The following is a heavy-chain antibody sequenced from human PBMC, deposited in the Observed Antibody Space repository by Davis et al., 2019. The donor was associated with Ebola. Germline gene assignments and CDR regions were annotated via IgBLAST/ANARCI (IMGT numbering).Heavy chain of an antibody. V-gene: IGHV3-7*01. Sequence: GGSLRLSCAASGFSFSSYWMSWVRQAPGKGLEWVANIKQDGSEKYYVDSVKGRFTISKDNAKNTLYLQMNSLKAEDTAVYYCARDFDRVREWGQGTLVTVSS. CDR1: GFSFSSYW. J-gene: IGHJ4*02. CDR2: IKQDGSEK. CDR3: ARDFDRVRE. D-gene: IGHD3-22*01.